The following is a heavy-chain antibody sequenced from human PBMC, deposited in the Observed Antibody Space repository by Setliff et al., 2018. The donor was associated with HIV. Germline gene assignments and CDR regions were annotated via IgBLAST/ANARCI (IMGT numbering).Heavy chain of an antibody. J-gene: IGHJ1*01. D-gene: IGHD6-13*01. CDR3: AKVRDGSSPGFHH. V-gene: IGHV3-9*01. Sequence: PGGSLRLSCTASGFTFDDYAMHWVRQAPGKGLELVSGITWNGDTIEYADSVKGRFTISRDNAKNSLFLQMNSLRGEDTAVYYCAKVRDGSSPGFHHWGQGTLVTVSS. CDR1: GFTFDDYA. CDR2: ITWNGDTI.